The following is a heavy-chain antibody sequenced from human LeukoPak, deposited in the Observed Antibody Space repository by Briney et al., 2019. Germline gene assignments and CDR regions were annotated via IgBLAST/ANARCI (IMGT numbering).Heavy chain of an antibody. Sequence: PGGSLRLSCAASGFAFSNYWLHWVRQAPGKGLEWVSYISTSSGTIYYADSVKGRFTISRDNAKNSLYLQMNSLRAEDMAVYYCAREPLDYWGQGTLVTVSS. CDR3: AREPLDY. CDR1: GFAFSNYW. V-gene: IGHV3-48*01. CDR2: ISTSSGTI. J-gene: IGHJ4*02.